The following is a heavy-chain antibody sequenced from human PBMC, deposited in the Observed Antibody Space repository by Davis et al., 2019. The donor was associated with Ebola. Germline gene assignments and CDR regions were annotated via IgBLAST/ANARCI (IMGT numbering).Heavy chain of an antibody. J-gene: IGHJ6*04. Sequence: GESLKISCTDSVITFSSYAMTWVRQAPGKGLEWVSAISGSGGSTYYADSVKGRFTISRHNSKNTLYLQMNSLRAEDTAVYYCAGGTYYYYGMDVWGKGTTVTVSS. CDR2: ISGSGGST. CDR3: AGGTYYYYGMDV. D-gene: IGHD2-15*01. CDR1: VITFSSYA. V-gene: IGHV3-23*01.